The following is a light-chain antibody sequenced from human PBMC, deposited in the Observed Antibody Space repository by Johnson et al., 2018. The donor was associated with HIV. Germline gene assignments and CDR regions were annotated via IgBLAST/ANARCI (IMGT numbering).Light chain of an antibody. J-gene: IGLJ1*01. V-gene: IGLV1-51*02. CDR1: SSNIGNNY. CDR3: ETWENSLTVCHV. Sequence: QSVLTQPPSVSAAPGQKVTISCSGSSSNIGNNYVSWYQQLPGTAPKLLIYENNKRPSGIPDRFSGSKSGTSATLAITGLQTRDEADYYCETWENSLTVCHVFGTGTKVSGL. CDR2: ENN.